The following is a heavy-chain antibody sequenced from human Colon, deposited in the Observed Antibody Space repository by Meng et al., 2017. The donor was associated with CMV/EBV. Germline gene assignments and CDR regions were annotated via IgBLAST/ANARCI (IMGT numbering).Heavy chain of an antibody. CDR2: IYYSGST. CDR1: GGSISSSSYY. V-gene: IGHV4-39*07. Sequence: GSLSLTCTVSGGSISSSSYYWGWIRQPPGKGLEWIGSIYYSGSTYYNPSLKSRVTISVDTSKNQFSLKLSSVTAADTAVYYCARDCSSTSCYLDYWGQGTLVTVSS. D-gene: IGHD2-2*01. CDR3: ARDCSSTSCYLDY. J-gene: IGHJ4*02.